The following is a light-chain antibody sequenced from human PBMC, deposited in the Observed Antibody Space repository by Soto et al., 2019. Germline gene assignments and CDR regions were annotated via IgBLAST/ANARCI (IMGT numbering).Light chain of an antibody. CDR1: SRDVGGYNY. Sequence: QSALTQPAAVSGSPGQSIAMSCTGTSRDVGGYNYVSWYQQHPGKDPKLVIYAVTNQPSGVSDRISGTKSGNTASLTISGLQAEDEADYYCTSYADRSPVVFGGGTKLTVL. CDR3: TSYADRSPVV. V-gene: IGLV2-14*01. CDR2: AVT. J-gene: IGLJ2*01.